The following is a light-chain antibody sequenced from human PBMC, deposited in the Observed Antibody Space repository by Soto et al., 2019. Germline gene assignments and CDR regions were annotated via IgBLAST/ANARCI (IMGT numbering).Light chain of an antibody. CDR1: QSVSSSY. CDR2: GAS. Sequence: EMVLTQSRGTLSLSPGERATLSCRASQSVSSSYLGWYQQKPGQAPRPLIYGASSRATGIPDRFSGSGSGTDFTLTISRLEPEDFAVYYCQQYGSSPRITFGQGTRLEIK. J-gene: IGKJ5*01. V-gene: IGKV3-20*01. CDR3: QQYGSSPRIT.